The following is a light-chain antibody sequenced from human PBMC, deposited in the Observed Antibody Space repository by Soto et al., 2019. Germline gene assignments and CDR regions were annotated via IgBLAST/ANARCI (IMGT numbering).Light chain of an antibody. CDR3: QQYHRYSWT. J-gene: IGKJ1*01. CDR2: DAS. V-gene: IGKV1-5*01. Sequence: DIQMTQSPPTLSASVGDRVSIACRASQSISSSLAWYQQKPGKAPKLLLYDASSLERGVPSRFSGSGSGTEFTLSINSLQPQDFATYYCQQYHRYSWTFGQGTKVEIK. CDR1: QSISSS.